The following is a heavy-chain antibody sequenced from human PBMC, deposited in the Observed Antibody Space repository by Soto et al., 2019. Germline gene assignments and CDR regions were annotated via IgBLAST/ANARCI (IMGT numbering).Heavy chain of an antibody. Sequence: QVQLVESGGGVVQPGRSLRLSCAASGFSFSNYGMNWLRQAPGKGLEWVAVIWYDGSNKYYADSVKGRFTISRDNSKNTLYLQMNSLRAEDTAVYYCARHYHSWAAAGRNDAFHIWGQWTMVTVSS. CDR1: GFSFSNYG. CDR3: ARHYHSWAAAGRNDAFHI. J-gene: IGHJ3*02. V-gene: IGHV3-33*01. CDR2: IWYDGSNK. D-gene: IGHD6-13*01.